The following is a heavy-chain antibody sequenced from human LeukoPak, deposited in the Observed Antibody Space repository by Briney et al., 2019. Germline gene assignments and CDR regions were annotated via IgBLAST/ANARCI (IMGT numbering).Heavy chain of an antibody. J-gene: IGHJ5*02. CDR1: GFTFDDYA. CDR3: AKGLSSGWLDRFDP. Sequence: GGSLRLSCAASGFTFDDYAMHWVRQAPGKGLEWVSGISWNSGSIGYADSVKGRFTISRDNAKNSLYLQMNSLRAEDMALYYCAKGLSSGWLDRFDPWGQGNLVTVSS. D-gene: IGHD6-19*01. CDR2: ISWNSGSI. V-gene: IGHV3-9*03.